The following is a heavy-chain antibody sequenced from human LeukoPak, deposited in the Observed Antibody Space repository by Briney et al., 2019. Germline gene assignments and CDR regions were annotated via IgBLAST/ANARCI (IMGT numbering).Heavy chain of an antibody. Sequence: PSETLSLTCAVYGGSFSGYYWSWIRQPPGKGLEWIGEINHSGSTNYNPSLKSRVTISVDTSKNQFSLKLSSVTAADTAVYYCQGGYCYMDVWGKGTTVTVSS. V-gene: IGHV4-34*01. D-gene: IGHD3-16*01. CDR1: GGSFSGYY. CDR2: INHSGST. J-gene: IGHJ6*03. CDR3: QGGYCYMDV.